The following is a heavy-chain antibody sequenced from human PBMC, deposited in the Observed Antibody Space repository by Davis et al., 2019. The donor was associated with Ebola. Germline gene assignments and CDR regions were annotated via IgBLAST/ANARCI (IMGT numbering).Heavy chain of an antibody. J-gene: IGHJ6*02. Sequence: MPSETLSLTCTVSGGSISSGGYYWSWIRQHPGKGLEWIGYIYYSGGTYYNPSLKSRVTISVDTSKNQFSLKLSSVTAADTAVYYCARDKLLWFGELLLNYGMDVWGQGTTVTVSS. V-gene: IGHV4-31*03. CDR2: IYYSGGT. D-gene: IGHD3-10*01. CDR3: ARDKLLWFGELLLNYGMDV. CDR1: GGSISSGGYY.